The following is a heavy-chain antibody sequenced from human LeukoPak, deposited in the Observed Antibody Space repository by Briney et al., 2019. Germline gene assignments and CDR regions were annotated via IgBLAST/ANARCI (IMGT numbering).Heavy chain of an antibody. J-gene: IGHJ4*02. CDR3: ARLDANFADF. CDR2: TYYGSRWYT. CDR1: GDSVSSNSAA. Sequence: SQTLSLTCAISGDSVSSNSAAWNWIRQSPSRGLEWLGRTYYGSRWYTGYAVSVKSRINISPDTSRNQFSLQLDSVTPEDTAVYYCARLDANFADFWGQGTLVTVSS. V-gene: IGHV6-1*01. D-gene: IGHD1-7*01.